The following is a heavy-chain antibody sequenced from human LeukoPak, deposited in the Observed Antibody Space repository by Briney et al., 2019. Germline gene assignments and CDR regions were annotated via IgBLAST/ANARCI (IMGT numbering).Heavy chain of an antibody. J-gene: IGHJ4*02. CDR1: GFTFSSCA. V-gene: IGHV3-23*01. CDR3: AKGRTSTCYSKLDC. CDR2: ISPSGDTN. D-gene: IGHD2-15*01. Sequence: GGSLRLSCAASGFTFSSCALTWVRQAPPGEVEGVSVISPSGDTNYYAPSVKGRFTISRDTSTDPLYLQMNSLREEDTAVYFSAKGRTSTCYSKLDCWGRGTLVTVSS.